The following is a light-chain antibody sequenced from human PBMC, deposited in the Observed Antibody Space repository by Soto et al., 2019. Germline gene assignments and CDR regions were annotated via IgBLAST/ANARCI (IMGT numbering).Light chain of an antibody. CDR2: GAS. Sequence: EIVMTQSPATLSVSPGERATLSCRASQSVSSNLAWYQQKPGQAPRLLIYGASTRATGIPARFSGSGSGTEFTLTISSLQSEDFAVYYCQQYENWPYTFGQGTKVDIK. CDR1: QSVSSN. V-gene: IGKV3-15*01. CDR3: QQYENWPYT. J-gene: IGKJ2*01.